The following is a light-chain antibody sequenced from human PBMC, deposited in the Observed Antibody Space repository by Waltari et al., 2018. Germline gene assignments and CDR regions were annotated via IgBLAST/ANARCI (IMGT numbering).Light chain of an antibody. V-gene: IGLV2-14*01. CDR3: SSYTNTGTLL. CDR1: RSDIGAYDY. Sequence: QSPLTQPASVSGSHGQSITISCTGSRSDIGAYDYVSWYQHHPGKVPKVLLYAVTTRPSGVSSRFSGAKSGNTASLTISGLQVDDEATYYCSSYTNTGTLLFGGGTTLTVL. CDR2: AVT. J-gene: IGLJ3*02.